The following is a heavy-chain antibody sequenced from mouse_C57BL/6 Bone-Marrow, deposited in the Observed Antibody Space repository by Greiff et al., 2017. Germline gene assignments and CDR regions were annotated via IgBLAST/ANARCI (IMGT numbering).Heavy chain of an antibody. J-gene: IGHJ3*01. V-gene: IGHV1-80*01. CDR1: GYAFSSYW. Sequence: QVQLQQSGAELVKPGASVKISCKASGYAFSSYWMNWVKQRPGTGLEWIGQIYPGDGDTNYNGKFKGKATLTADKSSSTAYMQLSSLTSEDSAVYFCARCSNYVGFAYWGQGTLVTVSA. D-gene: IGHD2-5*01. CDR3: ARCSNYVGFAY. CDR2: IYPGDGDT.